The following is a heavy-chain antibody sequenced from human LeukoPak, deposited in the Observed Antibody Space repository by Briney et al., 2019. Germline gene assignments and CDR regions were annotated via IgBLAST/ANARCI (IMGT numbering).Heavy chain of an antibody. CDR2: ISGSGGST. D-gene: IGHD6-13*01. J-gene: IGHJ4*02. Sequence: QPGRSLRLSCAASGFTFYDYAMNWVRQAPGKGLEWVSGISGSGGSTYYADSVKGRFTTSRDNSKNTLYLQMNSLRAEDTAVYYCAKAEYSSSWYYFDYWGQGTLVTVSS. V-gene: IGHV3-23*01. CDR1: GFTFYDYA. CDR3: AKAEYSSSWYYFDY.